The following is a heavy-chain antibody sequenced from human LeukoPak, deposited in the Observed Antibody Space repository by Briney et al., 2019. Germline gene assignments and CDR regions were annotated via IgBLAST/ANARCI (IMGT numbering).Heavy chain of an antibody. CDR1: EFNFRSYW. J-gene: IGHJ4*02. D-gene: IGHD1-26*01. CDR2: INQDGSEI. V-gene: IGHV3-7*01. Sequence: GGSLRLSCAASEFNFRSYWMSWVRQAPGKGLEWVANINQDGSEIYDVDSVKGRFTISRDNAQNSLYLQMNSLRAEDTAVYYCARGPAANSGNYYVGDYWGQGTLVTVSS. CDR3: ARGPAANSGNYYVGDY.